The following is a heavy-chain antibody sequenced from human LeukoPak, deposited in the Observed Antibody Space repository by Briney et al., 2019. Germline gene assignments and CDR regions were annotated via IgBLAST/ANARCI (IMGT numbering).Heavy chain of an antibody. CDR1: GFTFSSYA. Sequence: GGSLRLSCAASGFTFSSYAMSWVRQAPGKGLGWVSAISGSGGSTYYADSVKGRFTISRDNSKNTLYLQMNSLSAEDTAVYYCAKRLVGYDILAIDDWGQGTLVTVSS. J-gene: IGHJ4*02. V-gene: IGHV3-23*01. CDR2: ISGSGGST. CDR3: AKRLVGYDILAIDD. D-gene: IGHD5-12*01.